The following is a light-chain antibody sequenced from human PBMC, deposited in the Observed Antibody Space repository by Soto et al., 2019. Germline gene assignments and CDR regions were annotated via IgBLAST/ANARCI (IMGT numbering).Light chain of an antibody. V-gene: IGKV1-39*01. CDR3: QQSYSSKWT. CDR2: AAS. J-gene: IGKJ1*01. CDR1: QSISSY. Sequence: DIQMTQSPSSLSASVGDRVTITCRASQSISSYLNWYQQKPGKAPNLLIYAASSLQSGVPSRFSGSGSGTDVTLTISSLHPEDFATYYFQQSYSSKWTFGQGTKVEIK.